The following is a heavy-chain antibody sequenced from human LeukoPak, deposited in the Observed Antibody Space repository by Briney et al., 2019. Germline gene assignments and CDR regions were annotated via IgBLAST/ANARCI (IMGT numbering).Heavy chain of an antibody. CDR1: GDSISTYY. V-gene: IGHV4-59*01. CDR3: ARGRLGGVFDY. D-gene: IGHD3-16*01. CDR2: IYYSGSA. Sequence: SETLSLTCTVSGDSISTYYWSWIRQPPGKGLEWIGYIYYSGSANYNPSLKSRVTISVDTSKNQFSLKLSSVTAADTAVYYCARGRLGGVFDYWGQGTLVTVSS. J-gene: IGHJ4*02.